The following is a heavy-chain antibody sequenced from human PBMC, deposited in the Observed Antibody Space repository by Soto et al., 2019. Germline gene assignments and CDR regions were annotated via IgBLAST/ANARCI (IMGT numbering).Heavy chain of an antibody. Sequence: GGSLRLSCTASGFTFGDYAMSWFRQAPGKGLEWVGFIRSKAYGGTTEYAASVKGRFTISRDDSKSIAYLQMNSLKTEDTAVYYCTRDESSAVTTKYNWFDPWGQGTLVTVSS. CDR2: IRSKAYGGTT. D-gene: IGHD4-17*01. V-gene: IGHV3-49*03. CDR3: TRDESSAVTTKYNWFDP. CDR1: GFTFGDYA. J-gene: IGHJ5*02.